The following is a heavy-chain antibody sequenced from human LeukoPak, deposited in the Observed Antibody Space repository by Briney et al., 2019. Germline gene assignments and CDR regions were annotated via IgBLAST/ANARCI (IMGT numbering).Heavy chain of an antibody. J-gene: IGHJ5*02. CDR2: IYSSGRT. CDR1: GGSISSYY. V-gene: IGHV4-4*09. Sequence: PSETLSLTCTVSGGSISSYYWTWIRQPPGKGLEWIGYIYSSGRTNYNPSLKSQVTMSVDTSKNQFSLKVISVTAADTAVYYCARLSAGFNSLYWFDPWGQGTLVTVSS. D-gene: IGHD2/OR15-2a*01. CDR3: ARLSAGFNSLYWFDP.